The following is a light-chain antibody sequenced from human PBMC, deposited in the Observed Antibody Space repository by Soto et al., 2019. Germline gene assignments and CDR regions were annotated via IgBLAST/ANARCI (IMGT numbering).Light chain of an antibody. J-gene: IGLJ1*01. CDR3: SSYTSSSTLYV. Sequence: QSALTQPASVSGSPGQSITISCTGTSSDVGDNNYVSWYQQHPGKAPKLMIYDVTDRPSGVSNRFSGSKSGNTASLTISGLQAEDEADYYCSSYTSSSTLYVFGTGTKLTVL. CDR2: DVT. V-gene: IGLV2-14*01. CDR1: SSDVGDNNY.